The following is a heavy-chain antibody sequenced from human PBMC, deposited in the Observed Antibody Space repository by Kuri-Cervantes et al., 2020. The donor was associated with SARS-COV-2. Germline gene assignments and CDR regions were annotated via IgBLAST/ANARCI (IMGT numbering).Heavy chain of an antibody. CDR3: AREEAYYYDSSGYLGY. CDR1: GFTFSDYY. J-gene: IGHJ4*02. Sequence: GESLKISCAASGFTFSDYYMSWIRQAPGKGLEWVSYISSSGSTIYYADSVKGRFTISRDNAKNSLYLQMNSLRAEDTAVYYCAREEAYYYDSSGYLGYWGQGTLVTVSS. V-gene: IGHV3-11*01. CDR2: ISSSGSTI. D-gene: IGHD3-22*01.